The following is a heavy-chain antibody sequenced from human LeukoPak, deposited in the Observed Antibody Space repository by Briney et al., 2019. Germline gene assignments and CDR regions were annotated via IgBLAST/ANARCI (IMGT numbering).Heavy chain of an antibody. CDR2: IWPDGSFK. D-gene: IGHD3-10*01. Sequence: GGSLRLSCAASGFIFSTYGIHWVRQAPGKGLEWVAVIWPDGSFKYYADSVKDRFTISRDNSKNTLWLQMNSLGAEDTGVYFCARAVGPYDYWGQGTLVTVSS. J-gene: IGHJ4*02. CDR3: ARAVGPYDY. CDR1: GFIFSTYG. V-gene: IGHV3-33*01.